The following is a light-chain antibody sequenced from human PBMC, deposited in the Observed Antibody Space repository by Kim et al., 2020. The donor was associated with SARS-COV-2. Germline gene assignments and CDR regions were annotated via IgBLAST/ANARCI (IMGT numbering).Light chain of an antibody. CDR2: KTS. V-gene: IGKV1-5*03. CDR3: QQYDIYPWT. CDR1: QSISNW. Sequence: ASVGDRVTITCRASQSISNWLAWYQQRPGKAPKLLMYKTSNLETGVPSTFSGSGSGTEFTLTISSLQPDDSATYYCQQYDIYPWTFGQGTKVDIK. J-gene: IGKJ1*01.